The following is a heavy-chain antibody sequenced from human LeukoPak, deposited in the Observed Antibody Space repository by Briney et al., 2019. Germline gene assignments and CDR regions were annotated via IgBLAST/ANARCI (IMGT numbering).Heavy chain of an antibody. J-gene: IGHJ6*04. CDR2: ISSSSSYI. D-gene: IGHD2-21*01. CDR3: ARDPRTYSHSLDV. CDR1: GFTFSTYS. Sequence: PGGSLRLSCAASGFTFSTYSMDWVRQAPGKGLEWVASISSSSSYIYHADSVQGRLTISRDNAKNSLYLQMNSLRAEDTAVYYCARDPRTYSHSLDVWGKGTRSPSPQ. V-gene: IGHV3-21*01.